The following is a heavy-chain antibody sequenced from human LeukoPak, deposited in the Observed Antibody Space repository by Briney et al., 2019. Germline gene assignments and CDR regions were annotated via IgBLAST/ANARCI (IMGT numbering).Heavy chain of an antibody. CDR3: ASCLSVIFGVDHDAFDI. Sequence: SETLSLTXAVSGYSISSGYYWGWIRQPPGKGLEWIGSIYHSGSIYYNPSLKSRVTISIDTSKNQFSLKLSSVTAADTAVYYCASCLSVIFGVDHDAFDIWGPGTMVTVSS. V-gene: IGHV4-38-2*01. D-gene: IGHD3-3*01. CDR1: GYSISSGYY. J-gene: IGHJ3*02. CDR2: IYHSGSI.